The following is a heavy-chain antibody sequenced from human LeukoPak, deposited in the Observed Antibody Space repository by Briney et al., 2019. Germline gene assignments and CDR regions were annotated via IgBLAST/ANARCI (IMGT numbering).Heavy chain of an antibody. V-gene: IGHV3-53*01. CDR3: ARTVGYYYSVFDI. CDR2: IYSGGST. CDR1: GCIVSTGY. J-gene: IGHJ3*02. Sequence: GGSLRLSCAASGCIVSTGYMSWVRQAPGKGLEWVSVIYSGGSTYYADSVKGRFTISRDNSKNTLSLQMNSLRAEDMALYYCARTVGYYYSVFDIWGQGTMVTVSS. D-gene: IGHD3-22*01.